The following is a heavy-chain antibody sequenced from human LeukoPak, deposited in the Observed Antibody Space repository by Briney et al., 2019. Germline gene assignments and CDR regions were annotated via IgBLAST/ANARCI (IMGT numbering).Heavy chain of an antibody. V-gene: IGHV1-18*01. J-gene: IGHJ6*01. CDR2: ISAFNGYT. CDR3: VRARRFSSGLSYYFFGMDV. D-gene: IGHD5-18*01. CDR1: GYTFTRYG. Sequence: ASVKVACKASGYTFTRYGISWVRQAPGEGLEWVKWISAFNGYTNYIQKLQGRVTMATGTPTSTAYMELRSLRSDDTAVYYCVRARRFSSGLSYYFFGMDVWGQGSTVTVYS.